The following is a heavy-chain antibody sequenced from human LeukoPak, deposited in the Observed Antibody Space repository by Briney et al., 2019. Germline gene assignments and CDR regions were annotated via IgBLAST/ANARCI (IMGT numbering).Heavy chain of an antibody. Sequence: PSETLSLTCAVYGGSFSGYYWSWIRQPPGKGLEWIGEINHSGSTNYNPSLKSRVTISVDTSKNQFSLKLSSVTAADTAVYYCARGYGDYSDAFDIWGQGTMVTVSS. CDR1: GGSFSGYY. CDR2: INHSGST. V-gene: IGHV4-34*01. J-gene: IGHJ3*02. CDR3: ARGYGDYSDAFDI. D-gene: IGHD4-17*01.